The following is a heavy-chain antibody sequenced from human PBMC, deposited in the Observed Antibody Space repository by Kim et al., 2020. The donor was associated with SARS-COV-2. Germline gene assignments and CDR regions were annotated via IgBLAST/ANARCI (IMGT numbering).Heavy chain of an antibody. D-gene: IGHD3-22*01. Sequence: ASVKVSCKASGYTFTSYGISWVRQAPGQGLEWMGWISAYNGNTNYAQKLQGRVTMTTDTSTSTAYMELRSLRSDDTAVYYCARGFDANSSGYYNYDAFDNWGQGTMVTVSS. V-gene: IGHV1-18*01. CDR1: GYTFTSYG. J-gene: IGHJ3*02. CDR3: ARGFDANSSGYYNYDAFDN. CDR2: ISAYNGNT.